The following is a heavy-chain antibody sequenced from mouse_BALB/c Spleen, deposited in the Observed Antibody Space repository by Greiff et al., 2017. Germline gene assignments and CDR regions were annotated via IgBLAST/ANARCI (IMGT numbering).Heavy chain of an antibody. V-gene: IGHV1S81*02. CDR3: ARDKRGFAY. CDR1: GYTFTSYW. J-gene: IGHJ3*01. Sequence: VQLQQPGAELVKPGASVKLSCKASGYTFTSYWMHWVKQRPGQGLEWIGEINPSNGRTNYNEKFKSKATLTVDKSSSTAYMQLSSLTSEDSAVYYCARDKRGFAYWGQGTLVTVSA. CDR2: INPSNGRT.